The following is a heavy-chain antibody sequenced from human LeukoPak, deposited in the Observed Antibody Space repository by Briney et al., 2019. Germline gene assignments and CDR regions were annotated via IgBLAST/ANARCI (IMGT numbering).Heavy chain of an antibody. J-gene: IGHJ5*02. V-gene: IGHV1-2*02. CDR3: ARDRIRFNWFDP. Sequence: ASVKVSCKASGYTFTGYYMHWVRQAPGQGLEWMGWINPNSGDTNYAQKFQGRVTMTRDTSISTAYMELSRLRSDDTAVYYCARDRIRFNWFDPWGQGTLVTVSS. CDR2: INPNSGDT. D-gene: IGHD2/OR15-2a*01. CDR1: GYTFTGYY.